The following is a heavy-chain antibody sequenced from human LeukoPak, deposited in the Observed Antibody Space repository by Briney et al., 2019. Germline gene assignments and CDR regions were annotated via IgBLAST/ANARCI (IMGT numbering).Heavy chain of an antibody. J-gene: IGHJ6*03. Sequence: GGSLRLSCAASGFTFGSYGMHWVRQAPGKGLEWVAFIRYDGSNKYYADSVKGRFTISRDNSKNTLYLQMNSLRAEDTAVYYCAKDGRFDYYYYMDVWGKGTTVTVSS. CDR1: GFTFGSYG. CDR3: AKDGRFDYYYYMDV. D-gene: IGHD2-15*01. V-gene: IGHV3-30*02. CDR2: IRYDGSNK.